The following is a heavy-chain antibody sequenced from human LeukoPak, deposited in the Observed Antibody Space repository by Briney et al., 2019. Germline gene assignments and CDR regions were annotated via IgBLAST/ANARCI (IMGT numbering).Heavy chain of an antibody. V-gene: IGHV4-38-2*01. CDR2: IYHSGST. D-gene: IGHD3-9*01. J-gene: IGHJ5*02. CDR1: GYSISSGYY. CDR3: ARVTYDYDILTGYFFQNWFDP. Sequence: SETLSLTCAVSGYSISSGYYRGWIRQPPGKGLEWIGSIYHSGSTYYNPSLKSRVTISVDTSKNQFSLKLSSVTAADTAVYYCARVTYDYDILTGYFFQNWFDPWGQGTLVTVSS.